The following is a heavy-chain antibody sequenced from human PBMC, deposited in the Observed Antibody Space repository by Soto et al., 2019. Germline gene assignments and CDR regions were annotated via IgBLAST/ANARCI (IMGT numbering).Heavy chain of an antibody. V-gene: IGHV5-10-1*01. CDR1: GYSFAGYW. CDR3: ARQIYDSDTGPNFQYYFDS. Sequence: GESLKISCKGSGYSFAGYWITWVRQKPGKGLEWMGRIDPSDSQTYYSPSFRGHVTISVTKSITIVFLQWSSLRASDTAMYYCARQIYDSDTGPNFQYYFDSWGQGTPVTVSS. D-gene: IGHD3-22*01. CDR2: IDPSDSQT. J-gene: IGHJ4*02.